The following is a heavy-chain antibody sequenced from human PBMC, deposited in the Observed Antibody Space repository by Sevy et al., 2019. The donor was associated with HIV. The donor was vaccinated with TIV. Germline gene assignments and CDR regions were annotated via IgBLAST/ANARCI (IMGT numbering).Heavy chain of an antibody. Sequence: ASVKVSCKASGYTVTDYYLHWVRQAPGQGLEWMGWINPNSGGTNYAQKFQGRVTMARDTSISTAYMELSRLRSDDTAVYYCARSRLAVSGPFDYWGQGTLVTVSS. V-gene: IGHV1-2*02. CDR3: ARSRLAVSGPFDY. D-gene: IGHD6-19*01. CDR2: INPNSGGT. CDR1: GYTVTDYY. J-gene: IGHJ4*02.